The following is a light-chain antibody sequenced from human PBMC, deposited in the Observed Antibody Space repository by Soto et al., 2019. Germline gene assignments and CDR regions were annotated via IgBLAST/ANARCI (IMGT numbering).Light chain of an antibody. CDR2: GAS. J-gene: IGKJ4*01. CDR1: QSVTSSS. V-gene: IGKV3-20*01. CDR3: QQYGSSPLT. Sequence: EIVLTQSPGALSLSPGERGTLSCRASQSVTSSSLAWYQQKPGQAPRLLIYGASRRATGIPDRFSGSGSGTDFTLTISRLEPEDFGVYYCQQYGSSPLTFGGGTKVEIK.